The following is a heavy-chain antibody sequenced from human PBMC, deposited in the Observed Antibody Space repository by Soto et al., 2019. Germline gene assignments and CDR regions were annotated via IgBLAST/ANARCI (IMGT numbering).Heavy chain of an antibody. Sequence: PSETLSLTCAVSGGSISSGTYSWSWIRQPPGKGLEYIGYIYHSGSTYYNPSLKSRVTISVDRSKNQLSLKVSSVTAADTAVYYCARGANWNLGYFDYWGQGTLVTVSS. J-gene: IGHJ4*02. CDR2: IYHSGST. CDR3: ARGANWNLGYFDY. CDR1: GGSISSGTYS. V-gene: IGHV4-30-2*01. D-gene: IGHD1-20*01.